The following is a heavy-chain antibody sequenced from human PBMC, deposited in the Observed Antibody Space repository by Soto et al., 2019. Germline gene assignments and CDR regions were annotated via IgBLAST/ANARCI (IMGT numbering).Heavy chain of an antibody. Sequence: ASVNVSCKASGYSYKDHYMHWVRQAPGRGLEWVGIINPSGEHTNYAQQFRGRVAMTRDTSTSTAYMELRSLRSEDTAVYFCARISCRGGSCYFDFDHWGQGTLVTVSS. J-gene: IGHJ4*02. CDR1: GYSYKDHY. CDR3: ARISCRGGSCYFDFDH. D-gene: IGHD2-15*01. V-gene: IGHV1-46*02. CDR2: INPSGEHT.